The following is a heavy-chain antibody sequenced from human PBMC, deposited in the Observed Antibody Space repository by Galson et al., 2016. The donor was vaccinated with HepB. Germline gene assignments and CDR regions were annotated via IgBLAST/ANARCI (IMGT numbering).Heavy chain of an antibody. CDR3: ARDPGRIAAAGHLDS. Sequence: SLRLSCAGSGFIVSSHYMNWVRQAPGKGLEWVSIIYSGGATYYADSVKGRFTISRDNPTNTLHLQMNSLRAEDTAVYYCARDPGRIAAAGHLDSWGQGTLVTVSS. CDR1: GFIVSSHY. V-gene: IGHV3-53*01. D-gene: IGHD6-13*01. J-gene: IGHJ4*02. CDR2: IYSGGAT.